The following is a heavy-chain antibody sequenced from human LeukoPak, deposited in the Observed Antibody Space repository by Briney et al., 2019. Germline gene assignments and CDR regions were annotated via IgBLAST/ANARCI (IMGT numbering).Heavy chain of an antibody. D-gene: IGHD6-13*01. CDR1: GFTFSSCG. CDR3: AKDRSSTWSFDY. V-gene: IGHV3-30*18. Sequence: SGGSLRLSCAASGFTFSSCGMHWVRQAPGKGLEWVAVISSDGNDKHYTDSVKGRFTVSRDNSKNTVFLEIYSLRTEDTALYYCAKDRSSTWSFDYWGQATLVTVSS. CDR2: ISSDGNDK. J-gene: IGHJ4*02.